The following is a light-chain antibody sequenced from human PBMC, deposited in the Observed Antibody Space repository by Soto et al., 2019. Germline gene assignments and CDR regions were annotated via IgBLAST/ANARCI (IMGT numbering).Light chain of an antibody. V-gene: IGLV2-14*03. CDR2: DVS. J-gene: IGLJ2*01. CDR1: SSDVGGYNY. Sequence: QSALTQPASVSGSPGQSITISCTGTSSDVGGYNYVSWYQHHPGKAPKLMIYDVSNRPSGVSNRFSGSKSGNTASLTISGLQAEDEADYYCSSYTSTNTVIFGGGTQLTV. CDR3: SSYTSTNTVI.